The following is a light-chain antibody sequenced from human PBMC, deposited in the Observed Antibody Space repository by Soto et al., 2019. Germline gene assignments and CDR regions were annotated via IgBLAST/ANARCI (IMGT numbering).Light chain of an antibody. CDR3: QSYDSSLSGSV. V-gene: IGLV1-40*01. CDR1: SSNIGAAYD. J-gene: IGLJ3*02. Sequence: QSVLTQPPSVSGAPGQRVTISCTGSSSNIGAAYDVHWYQQVPGTAPKLLIYGNSNRASGVPDRFSGSKSGTSVSLVITGLQTEDEADYYCQSYDSSLSGSVFGGGTKLTVL. CDR2: GNS.